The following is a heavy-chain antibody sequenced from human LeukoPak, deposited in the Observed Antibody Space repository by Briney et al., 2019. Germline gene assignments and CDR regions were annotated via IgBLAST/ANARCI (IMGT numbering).Heavy chain of an antibody. V-gene: IGHV4-4*07. CDR3: ARSSSSWYPYYYYYYMDV. CDR2: IYTSGST. J-gene: IGHJ6*03. Sequence: PSETQSLTCTVSGGSISSYYWSWIRQPAGKGLEWIGRIYTSGSTNYNPSLKSRVTMSVDTSKNQFSLKLSSVTAADTAVYYCARSSSSWYPYYYYYYMDVWGKGTTVTVSS. CDR1: GGSISSYY. D-gene: IGHD6-13*01.